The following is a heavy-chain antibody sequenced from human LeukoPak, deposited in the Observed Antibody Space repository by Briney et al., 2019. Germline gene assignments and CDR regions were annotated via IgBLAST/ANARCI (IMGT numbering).Heavy chain of an antibody. V-gene: IGHV3-66*01. J-gene: IGHJ6*02. CDR1: GFTVSSNY. CDR2: IYSGGST. D-gene: IGHD6-19*01. CDR3: ARDSDGSGWYYHYYYGMDV. Sequence: SGGSLRLSCAVSGFTVSSNYMSWVRQAPGKGLEWVSVIYSGGSTYYADSVKGRFTISRDNSKNTLYLQMNSLRAEDTAVYYCARDSDGSGWYYHYYYGMDVWGQGTTVTVSS.